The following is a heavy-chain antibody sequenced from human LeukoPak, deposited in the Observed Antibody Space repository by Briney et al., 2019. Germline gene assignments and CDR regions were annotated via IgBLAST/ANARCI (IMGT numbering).Heavy chain of an antibody. Sequence: PGGSLRLSCAASGFTFSSYAMHWVCQAPGKGLEWVAVISYDGSNKYYADSVKGRFTISRDNSKNTLYLQMNSLRAEDTAVYYCARGGFLEWLSGYYFDYWGQGTLVTVSS. CDR2: ISYDGSNK. CDR3: ARGGFLEWLSGYYFDY. CDR1: GFTFSSYA. D-gene: IGHD3-3*01. J-gene: IGHJ4*02. V-gene: IGHV3-30-3*01.